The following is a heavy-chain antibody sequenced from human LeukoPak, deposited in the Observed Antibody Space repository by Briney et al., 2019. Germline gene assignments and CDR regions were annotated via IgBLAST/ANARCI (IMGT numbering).Heavy chain of an antibody. CDR2: INPSGGST. Sequence: GASVKVSCKASGYTFTSYYMHWVRQAPGQGLEWMGIINPSGGSTSYAQKFQGRVTMTRDTSTSTVYMELSSLRSEDTAVYYCAREGRYFDWSLSQLGRQENYFDYWGQGTLVTVSS. CDR1: GYTFTSYY. J-gene: IGHJ4*02. D-gene: IGHD3-9*01. V-gene: IGHV1-46*01. CDR3: AREGRYFDWSLSQLGRQENYFDY.